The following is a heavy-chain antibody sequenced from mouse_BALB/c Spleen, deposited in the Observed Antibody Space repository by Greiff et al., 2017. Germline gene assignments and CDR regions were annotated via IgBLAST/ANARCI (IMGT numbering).Heavy chain of an antibody. V-gene: IGHV1-31*01. CDR3: AIFDGSFAY. CDR1: GYSFTGYY. J-gene: IGHJ3*01. CDR2: INPYNGAT. Sequence: VQLQQSGPELVKPGASVKISCKASGYSFTGYYMHWVKQSHVKSLEWIGRINPYNGATSYNQNFKDKASLTVDKSSSTAYMELHSLTSEDSAVYYCAIFDGSFAYWGQGTLVTVSA. D-gene: IGHD2-3*01.